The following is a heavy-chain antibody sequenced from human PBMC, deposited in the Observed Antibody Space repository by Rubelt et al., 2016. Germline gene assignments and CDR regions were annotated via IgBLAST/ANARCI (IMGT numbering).Heavy chain of an antibody. CDR2: IYYSGST. V-gene: IGHV4-39*07. CDR1: GGSISSSSYY. J-gene: IGHJ4*02. D-gene: IGHD3-3*01. Sequence: QLQESGPGLVKPSETLSLTCTVSGGSISSSSYYWGWIRQPPGKGLEWIGSIYYSGSTYYNPSLQSRVTISVDTSKNQFSLKLSSVTAADTAVYYWARAGAGLTYYDFWSGYFETGEAPVNFDYWGQGTLVTVSS. CDR3: ARAGAGLTYYDFWSGYFETGEAPVNFDY.